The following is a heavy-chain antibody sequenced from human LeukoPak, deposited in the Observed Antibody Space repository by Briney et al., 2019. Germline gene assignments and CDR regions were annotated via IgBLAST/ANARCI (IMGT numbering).Heavy chain of an antibody. Sequence: GGSLRLSCAASGFTFSSYAMHWVRQAPGKGLEWVAIISYDENNKYYADSVKGRFTISRDNSKNTLYLQMNSLRAEDTALYYCSRDAFNRGKYYPYHWGQGTLVTVSS. V-gene: IGHV3-30-3*01. D-gene: IGHD1-26*01. CDR2: ISYDENNK. CDR1: GFTFSSYA. J-gene: IGHJ5*02. CDR3: SRDAFNRGKYYPYH.